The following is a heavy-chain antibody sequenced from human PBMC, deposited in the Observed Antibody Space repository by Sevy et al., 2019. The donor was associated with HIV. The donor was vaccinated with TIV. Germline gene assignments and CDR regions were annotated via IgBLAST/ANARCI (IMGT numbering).Heavy chain of an antibody. J-gene: IGHJ6*02. Sequence: GGSLRLSCVASGLTVGSLSINWVRQAPGKGLEWVSLIYSAGTTFYSDSVKGRFTISRDNSNNTLDLQMNSLRAEDTDIYYCARIKGASSSYAMDVWGQGTTVTVSS. CDR2: IYSAGTT. D-gene: IGHD2-2*01. V-gene: IGHV3-53*01. CDR1: GLTVGSLS. CDR3: ARIKGASSSYAMDV.